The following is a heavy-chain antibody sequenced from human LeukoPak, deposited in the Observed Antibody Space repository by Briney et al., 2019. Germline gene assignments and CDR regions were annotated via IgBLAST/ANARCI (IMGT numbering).Heavy chain of an antibody. V-gene: IGHV4-4*07. D-gene: IGHD1-26*01. CDR3: ARENSGSYREFDY. J-gene: IGHJ4*02. CDR2: IYTSGST. CDR1: GASISSYY. Sequence: SETLSLTCTVSGASISSYYWSWIRQPAGKGLEWIGRIYTSGSTNYNASLKSRVSMSVDTSKNQFSLKLSSVTAADTAVFYCARENSGSYREFDYWGQGTLVTVSS.